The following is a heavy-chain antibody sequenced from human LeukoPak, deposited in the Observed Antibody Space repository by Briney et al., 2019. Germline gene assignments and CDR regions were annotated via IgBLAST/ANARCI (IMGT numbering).Heavy chain of an antibody. D-gene: IGHD2-2*01. CDR1: VGSLSSSSYY. CDR3: ARTTEECSSTSCYQYWFDP. V-gene: IGHV4-39*07. J-gene: IGHJ5*02. CDR2: IYYSRST. Sequence: SETLSLPCTLSVGSLSSSSYYRGWIPPPPGKGLEWVGGIYYSRSTYSNPSLKSRVTISVDTYQKLSSLKLCALTAPDTAVFFCARTTEECSSTSCYQYWFDPWGQGTLVTVSS.